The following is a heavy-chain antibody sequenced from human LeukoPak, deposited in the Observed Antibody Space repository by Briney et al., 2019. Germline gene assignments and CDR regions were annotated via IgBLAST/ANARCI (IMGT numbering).Heavy chain of an antibody. D-gene: IGHD4-11*01. CDR1: GFTVSSYY. CDR3: ARSYSNHLFGMDV. Sequence: GGSLRPSCAASGFTVSSYYMTWVRQAPGKGLEWVSVIYSGGSTYYADSVKGRVAISRDNSKNTVFLQMNSVRAEDTAVYYCARSYSNHLFGMDVWGQGTTVTVSS. J-gene: IGHJ6*02. V-gene: IGHV3-66*01. CDR2: IYSGGST.